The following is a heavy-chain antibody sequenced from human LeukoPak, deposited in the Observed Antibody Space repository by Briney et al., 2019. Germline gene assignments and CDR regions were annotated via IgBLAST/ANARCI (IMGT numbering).Heavy chain of an antibody. CDR1: GFTFSNHW. CDR3: VRDSGGPDY. CDR2: ISNDGSSS. J-gene: IGHJ4*02. V-gene: IGHV3-74*01. D-gene: IGHD2-15*01. Sequence: GGPLRLSCAASGFTFSNHWMHWVRQAPGKGLVWVSDISNDGSSSSYADSVKGRFTISRDNAKNTLYLQMSSLRVEDTAMYYCVRDSGGPDYWGQGTLVTVSS.